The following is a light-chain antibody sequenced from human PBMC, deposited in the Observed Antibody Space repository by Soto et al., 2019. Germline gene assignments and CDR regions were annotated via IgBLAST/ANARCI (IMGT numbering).Light chain of an antibody. CDR2: GNS. J-gene: IGLJ3*02. CDR1: SSNIGAGYD. CDR3: HSYDSSLSGGV. V-gene: IGLV1-40*01. Sequence: QSVLTQPPSVSGAPGQRVTISCTGSSSNIGAGYDVHWYQQLPGTAPKLLIYGNSNRPSGVPDRFSGSKSGTSASLAITGLQAEDEADYSCHSYDSSLSGGVFGGGTKLTVL.